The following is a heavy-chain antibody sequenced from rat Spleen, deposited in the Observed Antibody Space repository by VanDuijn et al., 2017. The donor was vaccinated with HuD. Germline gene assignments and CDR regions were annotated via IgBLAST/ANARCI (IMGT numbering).Heavy chain of an antibody. J-gene: IGHJ2*01. CDR2: ITSGGNNI. CDR3: VREEGGVRD. CDR1: GFSFSSFA. D-gene: IGHD1-11*01. Sequence: EVQLVESGGGLVQPGRSLKLSCAASGFSFSSFAMAWVRQAPKKGLEWVATITSGGNNIYYPDSVKGRFTISRDNAKSTLYLQMDSLRSEDTGIYYCVREEGGVRDRGQGVMVTVSP. V-gene: IGHV5-25*01.